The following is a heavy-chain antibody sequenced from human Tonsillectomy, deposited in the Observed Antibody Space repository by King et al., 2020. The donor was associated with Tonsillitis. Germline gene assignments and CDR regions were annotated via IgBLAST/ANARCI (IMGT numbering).Heavy chain of an antibody. CDR3: GRRSLTTAGALDF. D-gene: IGHD2/OR15-2a*01. CDR1: GFTFSAYW. J-gene: IGHJ4*02. V-gene: IGHV3-7*03. Sequence: VQLVESGGGLVQPGGSLRLSCAGSGFTFSAYWMTWVRQAPGEGLEWVADIKDDGSQTYCVESVKGRFTVSRDNAKNSLYLQMSSLRAGDTAVYYCGRRSLTTAGALDFWGRGTRLTVSS. CDR2: IKDDGSQT.